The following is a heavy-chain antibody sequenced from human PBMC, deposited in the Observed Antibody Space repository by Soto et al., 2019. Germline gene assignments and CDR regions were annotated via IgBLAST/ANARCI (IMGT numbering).Heavy chain of an antibody. CDR1: GGSISSSS. CDR2: ISYSGST. Sequence: SETLSLTCSVSGGSISSSSCGWIRQPPGKELEWIGYISYSGSTTYNPSLKSRITLSLDTSKNQFSLRVASVTAADTAVYYCARGHRAMEYYYYYGMDVWGQGTTVTVSS. D-gene: IGHD5-18*01. J-gene: IGHJ6*02. CDR3: ARGHRAMEYYYYYGMDV. V-gene: IGHV4-59*01.